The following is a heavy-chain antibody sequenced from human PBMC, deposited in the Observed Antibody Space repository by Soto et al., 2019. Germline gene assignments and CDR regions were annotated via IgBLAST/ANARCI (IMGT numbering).Heavy chain of an antibody. J-gene: IGHJ4*02. D-gene: IGHD5-12*01. CDR2: VDPSDSYT. CDR1: GYSFTSYW. V-gene: IGHV5-10-1*01. Sequence: GESLKISCKGSGYSFTSYWISWVRQMPGKGLEWMGRVDPSDSYTNYSPSFQGHVTISADKSISTAYLQWSSLKASGTAMYYCARHWSRWLQRKPYYSDYWGQGSLATGSA. CDR3: ARHWSRWLQRKPYYSDY.